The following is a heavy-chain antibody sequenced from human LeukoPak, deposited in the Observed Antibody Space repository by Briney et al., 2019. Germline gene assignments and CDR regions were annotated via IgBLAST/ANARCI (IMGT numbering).Heavy chain of an antibody. D-gene: IGHD6-13*01. CDR2: IKQDGSEK. V-gene: IGHV3-7*01. CDR1: GFTFSSYW. J-gene: IGHJ3*02. Sequence: GGSLRLSCAASGFTFSSYWMSWVRQAPGKGLEWVGNIKQDGSEKYYVDSVKGRFTISRDNAKNSLYLQMNSLRAEDTAVYYCASCIAAAGTSSDDAFDIWGQGTMVTVSS. CDR3: ASCIAAAGTSSDDAFDI.